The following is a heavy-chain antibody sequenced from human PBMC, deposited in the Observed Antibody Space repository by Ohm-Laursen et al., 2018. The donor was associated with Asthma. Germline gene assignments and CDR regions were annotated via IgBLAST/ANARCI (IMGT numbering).Heavy chain of an antibody. CDR3: AREIAGELERPIDY. D-gene: IGHD1-1*01. Sequence: GASVKVSCKASGYTFTGYYMHWGRQAPGQGLEWMGRINPNSGGTNYAQKFQVRVTMTRDTSISTAYMELSRLRSDDTAVYYCAREIAGELERPIDYWGQGTLVTVSS. CDR1: GYTFTGYY. J-gene: IGHJ4*02. V-gene: IGHV1-2*06. CDR2: INPNSGGT.